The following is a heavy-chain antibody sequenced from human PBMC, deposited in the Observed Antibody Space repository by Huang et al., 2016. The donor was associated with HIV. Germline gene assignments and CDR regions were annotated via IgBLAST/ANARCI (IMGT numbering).Heavy chain of an antibody. CDR1: GGSFRNFA. D-gene: IGHD3-22*01. CDR2: IIPTLGTA. V-gene: IGHV1-69*01. J-gene: IGHJ4*02. CDR3: ATVDYYDTSGPQRGYFDN. Sequence: QVQLVQSGAEVKQPGSSVKVSCKASGGSFRNFAIGWVRQAPGQGLEWKGGIIPTLGTANYAQKFEGRVTIIADESTSTAYMELSSLRSEDTAVYYCATVDYYDTSGPQRGYFDNWGQGTLVTVSS.